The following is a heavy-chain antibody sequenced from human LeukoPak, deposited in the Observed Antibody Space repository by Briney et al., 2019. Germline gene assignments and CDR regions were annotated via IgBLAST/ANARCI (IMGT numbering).Heavy chain of an antibody. J-gene: IGHJ4*02. Sequence: SETPSPTRTVSGGSISSSSYYWAWIRQPPGKGLEWIGNIFYSGGTYYNPSLRSRLTISVDTSKSQFSLKLISVTAADTAVYYCARHRRVDFRPGGPIADWGQGTLVTVSS. CDR3: ARHRRVDFRPGGPIAD. V-gene: IGHV4-39*01. CDR2: IFYSGGT. D-gene: IGHD3-16*01. CDR1: GGSISSSSYY.